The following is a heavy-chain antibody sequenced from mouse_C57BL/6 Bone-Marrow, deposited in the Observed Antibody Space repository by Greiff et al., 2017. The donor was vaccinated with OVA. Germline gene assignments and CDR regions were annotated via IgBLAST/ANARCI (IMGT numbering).Heavy chain of an antibody. CDR2: INPGSGGT. Sequence: QVQLQQSGAELVRPGTSVKVSCKASGYAFTNYLIEWVKQRPGQGLEWIGVINPGSGGTNYNEKFKGKATLTADKSSSTAYMQLSSLTSEDSAVYFCARLDSSYAMDYWGQGTSVTVSS. CDR3: ARLDSSYAMDY. CDR1: GYAFTNYL. J-gene: IGHJ4*01. D-gene: IGHD3-2*01. V-gene: IGHV1-54*01.